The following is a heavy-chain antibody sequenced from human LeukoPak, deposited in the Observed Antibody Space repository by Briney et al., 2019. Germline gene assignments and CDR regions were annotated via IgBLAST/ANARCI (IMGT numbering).Heavy chain of an antibody. CDR2: IYTSGST. CDR3: ARLVRGIPVLYNWFDP. Sequence: SETLSLTCTVSGGSISSGSYYWSWIRQPAGKGLEWIGCIYTSGSTNYNPSLKSRVTISVDTSKNQFSLKLSSVTAADTAVYYCARLVRGIPVLYNWFDPWGQGTLVTVSS. J-gene: IGHJ5*02. CDR1: GGSISSGSYY. D-gene: IGHD3-10*01. V-gene: IGHV4-61*02.